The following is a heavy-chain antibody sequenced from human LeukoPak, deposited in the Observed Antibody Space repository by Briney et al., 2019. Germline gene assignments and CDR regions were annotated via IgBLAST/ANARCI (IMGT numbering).Heavy chain of an antibody. V-gene: IGHV3-7*01. J-gene: IGHJ4*02. Sequence: GRSLRLSCAASGFTFSSYAMHWVRQAPGKGLEWVANIKQDGTEKYYVDSVKGRFTISRDNAKNSLYLQMNSLRAEDTAVYYCARDNWSGIGFYFDYWGQGTLVTVSS. CDR1: GFTFSSYA. CDR3: ARDNWSGIGFYFDY. CDR2: IKQDGTEK. D-gene: IGHD6-13*01.